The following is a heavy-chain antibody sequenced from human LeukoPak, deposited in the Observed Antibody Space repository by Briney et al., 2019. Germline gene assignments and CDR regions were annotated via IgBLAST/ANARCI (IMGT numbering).Heavy chain of an antibody. CDR1: GYTFTSYA. CDR2: INTNTGNP. CDR3: ARGNRFYGLDI. Sequence: ASVKVSCKASGYTFTSYAMNWVRQAPGQGLECMGWINTNTGNPTYAQGFTGRFVFSLDTSVSTAYLQINSLKAEDTAVYYCARGNRFYGLDIWGQGTMVTVSS. J-gene: IGHJ3*02. D-gene: IGHD4-17*01. V-gene: IGHV7-4-1*02.